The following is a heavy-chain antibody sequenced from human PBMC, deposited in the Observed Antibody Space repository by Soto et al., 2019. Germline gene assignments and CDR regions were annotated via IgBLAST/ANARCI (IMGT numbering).Heavy chain of an antibody. CDR1: GFTFSHAW. CDR3: TSASPGVTTNYGFDS. Sequence: EVQMVESGGGWVNPVGSLRLSCAASGFTFSHAWMNWVRQAPGRGLEWVARFKSRGDGGTTDYAAPVKGRFTISRDDSDNTLCLQMDSLNIEDTAVYFCTSASPGVTTNYGFDSWGQGILVTVSS. V-gene: IGHV3-15*07. J-gene: IGHJ4*02. CDR2: FKSRGDGGTT. D-gene: IGHD4-17*01.